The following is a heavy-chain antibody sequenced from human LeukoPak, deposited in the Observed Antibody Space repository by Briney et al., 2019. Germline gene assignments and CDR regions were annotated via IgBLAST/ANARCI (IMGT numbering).Heavy chain of an antibody. Sequence: GGSLRLSCAASGFTFSSYAMSWVRQAPGKGLEWVSAISGSGGSTYYADSVKGRFTISRDNSKNTLYLQMNSLRAGDTAVYYCAKGRYSGYDCDFDYWGQGTLVTVSS. CDR3: AKGRYSGYDCDFDY. CDR1: GFTFSSYA. D-gene: IGHD5-12*01. CDR2: ISGSGGST. J-gene: IGHJ4*02. V-gene: IGHV3-23*01.